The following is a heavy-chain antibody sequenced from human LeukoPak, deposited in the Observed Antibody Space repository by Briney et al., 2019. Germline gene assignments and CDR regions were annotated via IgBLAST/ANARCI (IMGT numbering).Heavy chain of an antibody. J-gene: IGHJ4*02. Sequence: GGSLRLSCAASGFTFSSYAMSWVRQAPGKGLEWVSYISSSSSTIYYADSVKGRFTISRDNAKNSLYLQMNSLRAEDTAVYYCARSAYGDYPNYFDYWGQGTLVTVSS. CDR1: GFTFSSYA. V-gene: IGHV3-48*01. CDR2: ISSSSSTI. CDR3: ARSAYGDYPNYFDY. D-gene: IGHD4-17*01.